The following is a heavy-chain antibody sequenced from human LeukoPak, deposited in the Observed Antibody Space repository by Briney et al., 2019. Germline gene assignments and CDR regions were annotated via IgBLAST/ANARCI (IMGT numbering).Heavy chain of an antibody. D-gene: IGHD5-12*01. CDR2: IYYSGGT. V-gene: IGHV4-59*08. CDR3: ARRTATKGAGGGNWFDP. J-gene: IGHJ5*02. CDR1: GDSISSYH. Sequence: SETLSLTCNVSGDSISSYHWNWIRQPPGKGLEWIGYIYYSGGTNYNPSLQSRGTISLDTSKNQFSLRLSSVTAADPAVYYCARRTATKGAGGGNWFDPWGQGTLVTVSS.